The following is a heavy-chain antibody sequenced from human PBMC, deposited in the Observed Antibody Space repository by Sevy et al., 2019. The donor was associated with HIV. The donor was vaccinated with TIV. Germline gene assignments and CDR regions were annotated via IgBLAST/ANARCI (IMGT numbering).Heavy chain of an antibody. CDR2: ISGSGNTI. CDR3: ARAGGSWALRY. V-gene: IGHV3-11*01. D-gene: IGHD1-26*01. CDR1: GFIFSDYY. Sequence: GGSLRLSCAASGFIFSDYYMSWIRQAPGKGLEWVSYISGSGNTIYYTDSVKGRFTISRDNAKDSLYLQMNSLRAEDTAVYYCARAGGSWALRYSGQRSLVTVSS. J-gene: IGHJ4*02.